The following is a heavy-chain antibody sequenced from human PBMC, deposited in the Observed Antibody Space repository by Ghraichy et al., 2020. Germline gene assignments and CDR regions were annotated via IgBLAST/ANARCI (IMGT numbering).Heavy chain of an antibody. CDR3: AKFSSSGFDY. Sequence: SETLSLTCTVSGGSISSSTYYWGWIRQPPGKGLEWIGSIFYSGSTYYNPSLKSRVTVDIDRSKNQFSLKLTSVTAADTAVYYCAKFSSSGFDYWGQGILVAVSS. V-gene: IGHV4-39*01. CDR2: IFYSGST. CDR1: GGSISSSTYY. D-gene: IGHD6-6*01. J-gene: IGHJ4*02.